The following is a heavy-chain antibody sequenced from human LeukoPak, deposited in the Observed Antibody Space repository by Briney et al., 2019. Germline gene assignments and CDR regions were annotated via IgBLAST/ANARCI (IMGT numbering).Heavy chain of an antibody. V-gene: IGHV3-11*01. CDR2: ISTSGDSV. CDR1: GFTFSDYY. D-gene: IGHD3-16*01. J-gene: IGHJ5*02. Sequence: PGGSLRLSCTASGFTFSDYYMSWIRQAPGKGLEWLSYISTSGDSVSYVDSVKGRFTISRDNAKNSLYLQIDSLRAEDTAMYYCARDRQFRLHDPWGQGTLVTVSS. CDR3: ARDRQFRLHDP.